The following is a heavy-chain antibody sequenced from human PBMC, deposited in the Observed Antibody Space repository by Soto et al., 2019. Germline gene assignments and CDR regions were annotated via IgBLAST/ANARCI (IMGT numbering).Heavy chain of an antibody. CDR2: ISGDGGST. J-gene: IGHJ4*02. Sequence: GGSLRLSCAASGFTFDDYAMHWVRQAPGKGLEWVSLISGDGGSTYYADSVKGRFTSSRDNSKNSLYLQMNSLRTEDTALYDCAKDYCGGDCYFDYWGQGTLVTVSS. V-gene: IGHV3-43*02. CDR1: GFTFDDYA. D-gene: IGHD2-21*02. CDR3: AKDYCGGDCYFDY.